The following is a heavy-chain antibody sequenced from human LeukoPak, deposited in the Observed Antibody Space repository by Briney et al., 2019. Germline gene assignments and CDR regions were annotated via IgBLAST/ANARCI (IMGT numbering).Heavy chain of an antibody. J-gene: IGHJ4*02. D-gene: IGHD3-10*01. V-gene: IGHV4-59*12. Sequence: SETLSLTCTVSGGSITPYYWTWIRQPPGRGLEWIGYIHSSGSTNYSPSLESRATISVDTSKNQFSLKLSSVTSADTAVYYCARRGRGSGSNLGLNYYFDYWGQGTLVTVSS. CDR3: ARRGRGSGSNLGLNYYFDY. CDR1: GGSITPYY. CDR2: IHSSGST.